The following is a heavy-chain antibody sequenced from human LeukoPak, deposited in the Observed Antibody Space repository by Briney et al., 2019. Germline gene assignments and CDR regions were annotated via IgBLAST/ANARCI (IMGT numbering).Heavy chain of an antibody. J-gene: IGHJ3*02. CDR1: GYTFTGYY. V-gene: IGHV1-2*02. CDR2: INPNSGGT. Sequence: GASVKVSCKASGYTFTGYYMHWVRQAPGQGLEWMGWINPNSGGTNYAQKFQGRVTMTRDTSISTAYMELSRLRSDDTAVYYCARDEGIAGGNDAFDIWGQGTMVTVSS. D-gene: IGHD6-13*01. CDR3: ARDEGIAGGNDAFDI.